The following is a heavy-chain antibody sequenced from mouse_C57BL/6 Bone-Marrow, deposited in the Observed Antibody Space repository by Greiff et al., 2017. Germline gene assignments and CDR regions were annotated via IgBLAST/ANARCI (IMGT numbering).Heavy chain of an antibody. Sequence: QVQLQQPGAELVKPGASVKLSCKASGYTFTSYWMPWVKQRPGQGLEWIGMIHPNSGSTNYNEKFKSKATLTVDKSSSTAYMQLSSLTSDDSAVYYCARWDSSGFSFAYWGQGTLVTVSA. D-gene: IGHD3-2*02. V-gene: IGHV1-64*01. J-gene: IGHJ3*01. CDR2: IHPNSGST. CDR1: GYTFTSYW. CDR3: ARWDSSGFSFAY.